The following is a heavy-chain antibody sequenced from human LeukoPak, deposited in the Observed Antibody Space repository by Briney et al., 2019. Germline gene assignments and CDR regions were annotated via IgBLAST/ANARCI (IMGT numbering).Heavy chain of an antibody. V-gene: IGHV3-13*01. D-gene: IGHD4-17*01. CDR1: GFTFSSYD. CDR2: IGTAGDT. Sequence: GGSLRLSCAAPGFTFSSYDMHWVRQATGKGLEWGSAIGTAGDTYYPGSVKGRFTISRENAKNSLYLQMNSLRAGDTAVYYCARRGYGDYLDYWGQGTLVTVSS. CDR3: ARRGYGDYLDY. J-gene: IGHJ4*02.